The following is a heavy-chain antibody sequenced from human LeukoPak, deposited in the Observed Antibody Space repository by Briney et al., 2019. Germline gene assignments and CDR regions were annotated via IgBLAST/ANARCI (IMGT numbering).Heavy chain of an antibody. CDR1: GFTFSSYG. CDR3: AKDFQDTSSWEFDY. D-gene: IGHD6-13*01. Sequence: PGGSLRLSCAASGFTFSSYGMHWVRQAPGKGLEWVAIISYDGSNKYFADSVKGRFTISRDNSKNTLYLQMNSLRAEDTAVYYCAKDFQDTSSWEFDYWGQGTLVTVSS. V-gene: IGHV3-30*18. J-gene: IGHJ4*02. CDR2: ISYDGSNK.